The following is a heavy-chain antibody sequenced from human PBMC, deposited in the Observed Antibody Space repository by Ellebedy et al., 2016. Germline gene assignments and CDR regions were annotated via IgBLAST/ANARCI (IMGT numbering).Heavy chain of an antibody. V-gene: IGHV4-59*01. CDR3: ARELRYSGMDV. CDR2: IYYSGST. D-gene: IGHD2-21*01. J-gene: IGHJ6*02. CDR1: GGSLSSYY. Sequence: SETLSLXXTVSGGSLSSYYWSWVRQPPGKGLEWIGYIYYSGSTNYNPSLKSRVTISVDTSKNQFSLKLSSVTAADTAVYYCARELRYSGMDVWGQGTTVTVSS.